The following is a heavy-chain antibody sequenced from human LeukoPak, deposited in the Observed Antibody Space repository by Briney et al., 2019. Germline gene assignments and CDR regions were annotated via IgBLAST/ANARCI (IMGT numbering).Heavy chain of an antibody. J-gene: IGHJ4*02. CDR3: ARGLIPWGYDSSGYYDY. D-gene: IGHD3-22*01. V-gene: IGHV1-18*01. Sequence: GASVKVSCKASGYTFTSYGISWVRQAPGQGLEWMGWISGYNGNTNYAQKLQGRVTMATDTSTSTGYMELRSLRSDDTAVYYCARGLIPWGYDSSGYYDYWGQGTLVTVSS. CDR1: GYTFTSYG. CDR2: ISGYNGNT.